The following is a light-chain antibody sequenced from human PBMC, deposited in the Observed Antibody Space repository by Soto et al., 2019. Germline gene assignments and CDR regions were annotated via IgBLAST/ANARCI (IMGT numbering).Light chain of an antibody. CDR1: QSVRSN. CDR3: QEYKNWPSIT. V-gene: IGKV3-15*01. CDR2: GAS. Sequence: MTQSRSTLPFCPGGRHALSCRASQSVRSNLAWYQQKPGQAPRLLIYGASTRATGIPARFSGSGSGTDFTLAISSLQSEDFAVYYCQEYKNWPSITFGQGTRLEIK. J-gene: IGKJ5*01.